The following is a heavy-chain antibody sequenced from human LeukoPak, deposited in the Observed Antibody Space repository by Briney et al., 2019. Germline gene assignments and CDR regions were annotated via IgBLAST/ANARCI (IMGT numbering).Heavy chain of an antibody. CDR1: GGSISSSSYY. Sequence: PSETLSLTCTVSGGSISSSSYYWGWIRQPPGKGLEWIGSIYYSGSTYYNPSLKSRVTISVDTSKNQFSLKLSSVTAADTAVYYCARQSGGSRYWGQGTLVTVSS. V-gene: IGHV4-39*01. CDR2: IYYSGST. CDR3: ARQSGGSRY. D-gene: IGHD2-15*01. J-gene: IGHJ4*02.